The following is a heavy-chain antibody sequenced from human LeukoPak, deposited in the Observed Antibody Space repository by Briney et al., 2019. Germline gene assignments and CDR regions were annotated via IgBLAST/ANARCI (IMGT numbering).Heavy chain of an antibody. CDR3: ARETSLAGFASGLGFNY. CDR2: IYHSGST. D-gene: IGHD6-19*01. V-gene: IGHV4-30-2*01. CDR1: GGSISSGGYS. J-gene: IGHJ4*02. Sequence: SETLSLTCAVSGGSISSGGYSWSWIRQPPGKGLEWIGYIYHSGSTYYNPSLKSRVTISVDRSKNQFSLKLTSVTAADTATYYCARETSLAGFASGLGFNYWGQGILVTVFS.